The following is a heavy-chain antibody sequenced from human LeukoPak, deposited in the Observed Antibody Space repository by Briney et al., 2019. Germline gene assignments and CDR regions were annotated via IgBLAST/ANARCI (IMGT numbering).Heavy chain of an antibody. CDR3: AKEGSSVRYPRYGMDG. Sequence: GGSLRLSCAASGFTFRNYAMSWVRQAPGKGLEWVSGMSASGGTTYYAESVKGRFTVSRDNSMNTLYLQMTSLRAGDTAVYYCAKEGSSVRYPRYGMDGWGQGTTVTVSS. J-gene: IGHJ6*02. CDR1: GFTFRNYA. V-gene: IGHV3-23*01. CDR2: MSASGGTT. D-gene: IGHD2-2*01.